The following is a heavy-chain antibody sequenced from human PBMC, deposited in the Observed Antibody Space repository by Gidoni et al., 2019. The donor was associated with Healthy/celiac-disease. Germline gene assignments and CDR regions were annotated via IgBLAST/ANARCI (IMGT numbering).Heavy chain of an antibody. CDR2: T. CDR3: ARDWVGDDFWSGYSIGWFDP. D-gene: IGHD3-3*01. J-gene: IGHJ5*02. Sequence: TNYNPSLKSRVTISVDTSKNQFSLKLSSVTAADTAVYYCARDWVGDDFWSGYSIGWFDPWGQGTLVTVSS. V-gene: IGHV4-61*02.